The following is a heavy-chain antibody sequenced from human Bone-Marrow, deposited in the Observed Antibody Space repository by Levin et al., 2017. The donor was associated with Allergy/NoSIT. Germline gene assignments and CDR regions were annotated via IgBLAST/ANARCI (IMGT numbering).Heavy chain of an antibody. V-gene: IGHV3-11*01. Sequence: LSLTCAVAGFNFSDYYMSWIRQAPGKGLEWVSFISSSGRTIYYADSVKGRFTISRDNANDALYLQMSSLTDEDTAVYYCARDPPTGMDVWGQGTTVTVSS. CDR2: ISSSGRTI. J-gene: IGHJ6*02. D-gene: IGHD3-9*01. CDR1: GFNFSDYY. CDR3: ARDPPTGMDV.